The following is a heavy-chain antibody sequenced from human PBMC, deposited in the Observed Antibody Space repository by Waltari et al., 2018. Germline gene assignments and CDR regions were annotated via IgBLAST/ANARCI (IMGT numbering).Heavy chain of an antibody. CDR2: IIPILWIA. V-gene: IGHV1-69*08. CDR1: GGTFSSYT. J-gene: IGHJ4*02. Sequence: QVQLVQSGAEVKKPGSSVKVSCKASGGTFSSYTISWVRQAHGQGLEWMGRIIPILWIANYAQKFQGRVTITADKSTSTAYMELSSLRSEDTAVYYCARDGGYCSGGSCSQVGYWGQGTLVTVSS. CDR3: ARDGGYCSGGSCSQVGY. D-gene: IGHD2-15*01.